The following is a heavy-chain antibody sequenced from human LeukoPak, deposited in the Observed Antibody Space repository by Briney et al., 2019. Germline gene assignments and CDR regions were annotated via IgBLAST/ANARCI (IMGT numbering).Heavy chain of an antibody. V-gene: IGHV4-59*01. Sequence: SETLSLTCTVSGGSISSYYWSWIRQPPGKGLEWIGYIYYSGSTNYNPPLKSRVPISVETSKDQFSLKLSSVTAADTAVYYCARGPMDPLYMDVWGKGTTVTVSS. D-gene: IGHD3-10*01. CDR1: GGSISSYY. CDR2: IYYSGST. CDR3: ARGPMDPLYMDV. J-gene: IGHJ6*03.